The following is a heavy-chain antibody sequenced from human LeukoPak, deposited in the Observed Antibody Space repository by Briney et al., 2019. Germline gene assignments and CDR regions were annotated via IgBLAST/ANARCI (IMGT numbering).Heavy chain of an antibody. J-gene: IGHJ4*02. D-gene: IGHD5-24*01. Sequence: ASVKVSCKTSGYTFIAYYLHWVRQAPEQGLDRMGWLNPCPGGTLYAQNFQGRVTMTRDMSMTTAYMELNALRSDDTAVYYCAAQRDPRPFDHWGQGSLITVFS. CDR3: AAQRDPRPFDH. CDR2: LNPCPGGT. CDR1: GYTFIAYY. V-gene: IGHV1-2*02.